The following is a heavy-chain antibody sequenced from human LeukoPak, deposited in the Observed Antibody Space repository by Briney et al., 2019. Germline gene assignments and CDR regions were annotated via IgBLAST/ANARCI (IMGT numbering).Heavy chain of an antibody. CDR3: AKDPIYYLLDRGSTSYFYY. CDR2: MRSDRSIT. Sequence: GGSLRLSCAASGFTFSYYGMHWVRQAPGKGLEWVAFMRSDRSITYYADSVKGRFTISRDNSNSMLYLQMNSLTAEDTAVYFCAKDPIYYLLDRGSTSYFYYWGQGTVVTVSA. J-gene: IGHJ4*02. D-gene: IGHD2/OR15-2a*01. CDR1: GFTFSYYG. V-gene: IGHV3-30*02.